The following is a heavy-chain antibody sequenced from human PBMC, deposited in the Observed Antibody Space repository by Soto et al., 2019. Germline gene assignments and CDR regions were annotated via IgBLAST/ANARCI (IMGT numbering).Heavy chain of an antibody. CDR3: ALPPPQDPPHYYDSSGPFDY. CDR2: FDPEDGET. CDR1: GYNLTELS. V-gene: IGHV1-24*01. J-gene: IGHJ4*02. Sequence: SVKVSCKVSGYNLTELSMHWVRQAPGKGLEWMGGFDPEDGETIYAQKFQGRVTMTEDTSTDTAYMELSSLRSEETAVYYCALPPPQDPPHYYDSSGPFDYWGQGTLVTVSS. D-gene: IGHD3-22*01.